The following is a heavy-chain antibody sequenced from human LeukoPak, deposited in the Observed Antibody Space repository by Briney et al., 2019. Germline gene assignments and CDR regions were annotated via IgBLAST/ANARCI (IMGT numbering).Heavy chain of an antibody. CDR3: ARLSGGSCFHPCDY. CDR1: GFTFNNYA. CDR2: ISTSGGTT. D-gene: IGHD2-15*01. Sequence: PGGSLRLSCAASGFTFNNYAMSWVRQAPGKGLEWVSSISTSGGTTYYADSVKGRFTISRDNSKNTLFLQVNSLRAEDTAVYYCARLSGGSCFHPCDYWGQGTLVTVSS. V-gene: IGHV3-23*01. J-gene: IGHJ4*02.